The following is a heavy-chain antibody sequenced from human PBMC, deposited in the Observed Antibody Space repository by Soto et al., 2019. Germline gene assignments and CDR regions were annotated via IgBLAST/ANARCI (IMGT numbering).Heavy chain of an antibody. Sequence: SETLSLTCTVSGGSISTYYWTWIRQAPGKGLEWIGYVYYSGSTNYNPSLRSRVTISVDTSKSQFSLKLNSVTAADTAVYYCARRKTRPEAFDYWGQGTLVTVSS. J-gene: IGHJ4*02. CDR2: VYYSGST. CDR1: GGSISTYY. CDR3: ARRKTRPEAFDY. V-gene: IGHV4-59*08.